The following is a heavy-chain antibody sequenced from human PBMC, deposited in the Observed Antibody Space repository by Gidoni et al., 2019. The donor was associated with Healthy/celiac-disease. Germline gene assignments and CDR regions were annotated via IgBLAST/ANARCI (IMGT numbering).Heavy chain of an antibody. CDR1: GFPFMSYG. Sequence: QVQLVESGGGVVQPGRSLRLSCAASGFPFMSYGMHWVRQAPGKGLEWVAVISYDGSNKYYADSVKGRFTISRDNSKNTLYLQMNSLRAEDTAVYYCAKSGGIAVAGTDLGVDYWGQGTLVTVSS. D-gene: IGHD6-19*01. V-gene: IGHV3-30*18. J-gene: IGHJ4*02. CDR2: ISYDGSNK. CDR3: AKSGGIAVAGTDLGVDY.